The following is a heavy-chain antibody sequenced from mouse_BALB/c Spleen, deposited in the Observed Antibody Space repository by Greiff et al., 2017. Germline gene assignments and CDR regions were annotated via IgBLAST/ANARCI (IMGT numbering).Heavy chain of an antibody. CDR3: ARDGGYDGGFAY. CDR2: IWAGGST. Sequence: VMLVESGPGLVAPSQSLSITCTVSGFSLTSYGVHWVRQPPGKGLEWLGVIWAGGSTNYNSALMSRLSISKDNSKSQVFLKMNSLQTDDTAMYYCARDGGYDGGFAYWGQGTLVTVSA. CDR1: GFSLTSYG. D-gene: IGHD2-14*01. J-gene: IGHJ3*01. V-gene: IGHV2-9*02.